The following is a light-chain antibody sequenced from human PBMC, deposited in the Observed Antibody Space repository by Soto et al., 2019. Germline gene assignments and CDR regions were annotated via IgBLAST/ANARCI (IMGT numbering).Light chain of an antibody. J-gene: IGKJ1*01. CDR3: QQYNNWPPWT. V-gene: IGKV3-15*01. Sequence: EIVMTQSPATLSVSPGERATLSCRASQRVSSNLAWYQQKPGQAPRLLIYVASTRAPGIPARFSGSGSETEFTLTISSLQSEDFAVYYCQQYNNWPPWTFGQGTKVEIK. CDR2: VAS. CDR1: QRVSSN.